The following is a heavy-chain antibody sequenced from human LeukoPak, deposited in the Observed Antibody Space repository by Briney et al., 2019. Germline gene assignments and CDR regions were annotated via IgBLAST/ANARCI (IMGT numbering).Heavy chain of an antibody. D-gene: IGHD6-13*01. V-gene: IGHV2-70*11. CDR3: ARIRHTSSWYDAFDI. CDR2: IDWDDDK. Sequence: SGPTLVNPTQTLTLTRTVSGFSLRTNRMSVSWIRQPPGQALEWLARIDWDDDKYYSTSLKTRLTISKDTSKNQVVLTMTNMDPVDTATYYCARIRHTSSWYDAFDIWGQGTMVTVSS. CDR1: GFSLRTNRMS. J-gene: IGHJ3*02.